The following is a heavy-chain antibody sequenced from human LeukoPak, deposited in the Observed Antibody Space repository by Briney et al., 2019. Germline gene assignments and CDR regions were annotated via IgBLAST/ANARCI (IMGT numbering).Heavy chain of an antibody. CDR3: AIKLSSGGY. CDR2: VNPNSGDT. CDR1: GYTFTSYD. V-gene: IGHV1-8*01. J-gene: IGHJ4*02. D-gene: IGHD1-7*01. Sequence: ASVKVSCKASGYTFTSYDINWVRQATGQGLEWMGWVNPNSGDTAYAQKFQGRVTMTRNTSITTAYMELSSLRSEDTAVYYCAIKLSSGGYWGQGTLVTVSS.